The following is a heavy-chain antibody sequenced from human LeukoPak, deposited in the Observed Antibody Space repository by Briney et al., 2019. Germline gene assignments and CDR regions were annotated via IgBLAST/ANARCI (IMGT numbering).Heavy chain of an antibody. CDR2: MNPNSGNT. V-gene: IGHV1-8*01. CDR3: ARIRLHSGYDFLDY. J-gene: IGHJ4*02. CDR1: GYTFTSYD. Sequence: GASVKVSCKASGYTFTSYDINWVRQATGQGLEWMGWMNPNSGNTGYAQKFQGRVTMTRDTSTSTVYMELSSLRSEDTAVYYCARIRLHSGYDFLDYWGQGTLVTVSS. D-gene: IGHD5-12*01.